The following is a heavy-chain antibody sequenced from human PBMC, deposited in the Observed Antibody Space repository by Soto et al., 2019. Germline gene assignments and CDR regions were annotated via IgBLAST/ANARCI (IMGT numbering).Heavy chain of an antibody. CDR3: ARKLEGSVRLVEWFSYMRFDP. J-gene: IGHJ5*02. Sequence: ETLSLTCDVRGDSFTGYSWSWLRQPPCKGLVWIGEINFQGTTNYHPSLRTRVSMSVDTSKSQISLNMSSVTAADTALYFCARKLEGSVRLVEWFSYMRFDPWGPGTLVTVSS. CDR2: INFQGTT. V-gene: IGHV4-34*01. D-gene: IGHD3-3*01. CDR1: GDSFTGYS.